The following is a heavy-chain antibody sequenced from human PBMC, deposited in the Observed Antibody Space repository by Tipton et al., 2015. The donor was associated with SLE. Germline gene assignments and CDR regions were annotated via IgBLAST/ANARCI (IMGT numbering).Heavy chain of an antibody. CDR3: ASASSSSEGDYYYYMDV. CDR1: GGSFSSYY. V-gene: IGHV4-59*01. CDR2: IYYSGST. D-gene: IGHD6-6*01. J-gene: IGHJ6*03. Sequence: TLSLTCAVYGGSFSSYYWSWIRQPPGTGLEWIWYIYYSGSTNYNPSLKSRVTISVDTSKNQFPLKLSAVTAADTAVSYCASASSSSEGDYYYYMDVWGKGTTVTVS.